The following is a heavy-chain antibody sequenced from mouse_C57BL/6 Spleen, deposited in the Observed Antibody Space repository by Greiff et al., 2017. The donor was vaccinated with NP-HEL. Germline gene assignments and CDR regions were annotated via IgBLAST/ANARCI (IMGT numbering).Heavy chain of an antibody. V-gene: IGHV1-82*01. CDR3: ARSDYYGSSAWFAY. D-gene: IGHD1-1*01. CDR1: GYAFSSSW. J-gene: IGHJ3*01. CDR2: IYPGDGDT. Sequence: QVQLQQSGPELVKPGASVKISCKASGYAFSSSWMNWVKRRPGKGLEWIGRIYPGDGDTNYNGKFKGKATLTADKSSSTAYMQLSSLTSEDSAVYFCARSDYYGSSAWFAYWGQGTLVTVSA.